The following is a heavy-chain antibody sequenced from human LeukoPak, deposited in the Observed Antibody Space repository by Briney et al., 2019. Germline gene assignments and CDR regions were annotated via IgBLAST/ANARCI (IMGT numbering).Heavy chain of an antibody. CDR3: ARAQGYSYGLDS. D-gene: IGHD5-18*01. CDR2: VFHSGST. Sequence: SETLSLTCTVSGGSMSSYYWSWIRQPPGKGLEWIGYVFHSGSTNYNPSLKSRVTISVDTSKNQFSLRLSSVTAADTAVYYCARAQGYSYGLDSWGQGTLVTVSS. CDR1: GGSMSSYY. J-gene: IGHJ4*02. V-gene: IGHV4-59*01.